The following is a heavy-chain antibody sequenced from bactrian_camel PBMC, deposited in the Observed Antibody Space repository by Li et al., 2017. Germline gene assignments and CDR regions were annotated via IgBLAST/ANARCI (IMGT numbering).Heavy chain of an antibody. CDR3: VALAWGFNY. V-gene: IGHV3S67*01. Sequence: DVQLVESGGGSVQAGGSLRVSCAASGYSDSAYCMGWFRQAPGKEREGVAAIDRDGRSTYANSVKGRFTISQDNAKSTVYLQMDSLKSEDTAQYYCVALAWGFNYWGQGTQVTVS. D-gene: IGHD1*01. CDR2: IDRDGRS. CDR1: GYSDSAYC. J-gene: IGHJ4*01.